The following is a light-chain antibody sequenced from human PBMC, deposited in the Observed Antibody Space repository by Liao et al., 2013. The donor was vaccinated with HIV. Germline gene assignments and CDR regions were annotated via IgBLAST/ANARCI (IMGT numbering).Light chain of an antibody. J-gene: IGLJ1*01. V-gene: IGLV3-1*01. CDR1: KLGDKY. CDR3: QAWDTSHNYV. Sequence: SYELTQPPSVSVSPGQTASLTCSGDKLGDKYVCWYQQKPGQSPLLVMYQDDKRPSGIPERFSGSNSGNTATLTISGTRAMDEADYYCQAWDTSHNYVFGSGTKVTVL. CDR2: QDD.